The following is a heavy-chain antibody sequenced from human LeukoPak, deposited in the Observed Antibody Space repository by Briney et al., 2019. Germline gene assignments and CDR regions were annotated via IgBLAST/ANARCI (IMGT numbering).Heavy chain of an antibody. CDR2: IYYSGNT. V-gene: IGHV4-59*01. CDR3: ARSSGWLLVIGGWFDP. D-gene: IGHD3-10*01. J-gene: IGHJ5*02. CDR1: GGSISSYY. Sequence: PSETLSLTCTVSGGSISSYYWSWIRQPPGKGLEWIGYIYYSGNTNYNPSLKSRVTISVDTSKNQFSLKLSSVTAADTAVYYCARSSGWLLVIGGWFDPWGQGTLVTVSS.